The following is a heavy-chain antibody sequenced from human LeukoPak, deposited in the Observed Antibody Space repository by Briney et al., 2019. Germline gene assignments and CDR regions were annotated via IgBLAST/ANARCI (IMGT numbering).Heavy chain of an antibody. D-gene: IGHD2-15*01. CDR3: ARLRKIRVVVAATPSWFDP. Sequence: SETLSLTCAVYGGSFSGYYWGWIRQPPGKGLEWIGSIYYSGSTYYNPSLKSRVTISVDTSKNQFSLKLSSVTAADTAVYYCARLRKIRVVVAATPSWFDPWGQGTLVTVSS. CDR2: IYYSGST. J-gene: IGHJ5*02. V-gene: IGHV4-39*01. CDR1: GGSFSGYY.